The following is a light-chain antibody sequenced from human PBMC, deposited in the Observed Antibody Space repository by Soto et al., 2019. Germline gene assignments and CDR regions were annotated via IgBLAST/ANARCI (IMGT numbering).Light chain of an antibody. CDR3: SSYTTSSTLYV. CDR2: RNS. CDR1: SSNIGSNY. Sequence: QAVVTQPPSVSGTPGQRVTISCSGSSSNIGSNYVFWYQQLPGTAPKLLIYRNSQRPSGVPDRFSGSKSGTSASLAISGLQAEDEADYYCSSYTTSSTLYVFGTGTKLTVL. V-gene: IGLV1-47*01. J-gene: IGLJ1*01.